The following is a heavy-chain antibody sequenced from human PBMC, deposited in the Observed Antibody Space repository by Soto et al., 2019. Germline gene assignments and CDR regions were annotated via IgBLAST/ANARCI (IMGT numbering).Heavy chain of an antibody. CDR2: INPSGDTT. Sequence: GAAVKVSCKASGFTFTSYYMHWVRQAPAQGLEWMGIINPSGDTTNYAQEFQGRVTMTRDTSTSTVYMELSSLRSEDTAVYYCTRGAYCGGECYDYWGQGTLVNVS. CDR3: TRGAYCGGECYDY. J-gene: IGHJ4*02. CDR1: GFTFTSYY. D-gene: IGHD2-21*01. V-gene: IGHV1-46*03.